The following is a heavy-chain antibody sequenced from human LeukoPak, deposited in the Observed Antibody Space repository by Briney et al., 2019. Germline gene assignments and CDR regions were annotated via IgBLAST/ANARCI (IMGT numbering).Heavy chain of an antibody. J-gene: IGHJ4*02. D-gene: IGHD3-10*01. CDR3: ARDSSLLLWFGEAHPPAY. CDR2: INPSGGST. CDR1: GYTFTSYY. V-gene: IGHV1-46*01. Sequence: ASVKVSCKASGYTFTSYYMHWVRQAPGQGLEWMGIINPSGGSTSYAQKFQGRVTMTRDTSTSTVYMERSSLRSEDTAVYYCARDSSLLLWFGEAHPPAYWGQGTLVTVSS.